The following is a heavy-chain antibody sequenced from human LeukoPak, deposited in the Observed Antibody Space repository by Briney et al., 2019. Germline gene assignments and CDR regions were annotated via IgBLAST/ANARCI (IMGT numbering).Heavy chain of an antibody. CDR2: INHNAEMI. CDR1: GFPFGSYV. D-gene: IGHD3-22*01. V-gene: IGHV3-48*04. CDR3: AKDIDSSGYYYFDY. Sequence: GGSLRLSCEGSGFPFGSYVMSWVRQAPGKGLEWIAYINHNAEMIFYPDFVKGRFTISRDNAKNSLYLQMNSLRAEDTALYYCAKDIDSSGYYYFDYWGQGTLVTVSS. J-gene: IGHJ4*02.